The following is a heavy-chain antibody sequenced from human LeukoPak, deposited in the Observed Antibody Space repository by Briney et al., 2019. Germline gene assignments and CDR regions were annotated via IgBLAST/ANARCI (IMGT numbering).Heavy chain of an antibody. V-gene: IGHV4-39*02. Sequence: SETLFLTCTVSGDSTSSDRYYGGWVRQPPGKGLEWIGNIYYSGSTYYNPSLKSRVTMSVDTSKNQFFLKLNSVTAADTAVYYCARGRPYSGGYHLDYWGQGTLVTVSA. J-gene: IGHJ4*02. CDR1: GDSTSSDRYY. CDR3: ARGRPYSGGYHLDY. CDR2: IYYSGST. D-gene: IGHD1-26*01.